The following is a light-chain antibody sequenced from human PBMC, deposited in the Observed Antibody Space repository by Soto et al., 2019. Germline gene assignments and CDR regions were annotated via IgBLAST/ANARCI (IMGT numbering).Light chain of an antibody. V-gene: IGKV1-8*01. CDR1: QGISSY. J-gene: IGKJ3*01. CDR3: QQYYSYPGT. Sequence: AIRMTQSPSSLSASTGDRVTITCRASQGISSYLAWYQQKPGKAPKLLIYAASTLQSGVPSRFSGSGSGTDFTLTISCLQSEDFATYYCQQYYSYPGTFGPGTKVDFK. CDR2: AAS.